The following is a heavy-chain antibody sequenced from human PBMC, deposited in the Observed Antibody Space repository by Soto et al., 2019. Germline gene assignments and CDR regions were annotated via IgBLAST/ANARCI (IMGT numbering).Heavy chain of an antibody. CDR2: ISSSSSTI. V-gene: IGHV3-48*02. J-gene: IGHJ1*01. CDR3: ARDRDYYDSSGYYPFQH. Sequence: EVQLVESGGGLVQPGGSLRLSCAASGFTFSSYSMNWVRQAPGKGLEWVSYISSSSSTIYYADSVKGRFTISRDNAKNXLDLQMNSLRDEDTTAYYWARDRDYYDSSGYYPFQHWGQGTLVTVSS. CDR1: GFTFSSYS. D-gene: IGHD3-22*01.